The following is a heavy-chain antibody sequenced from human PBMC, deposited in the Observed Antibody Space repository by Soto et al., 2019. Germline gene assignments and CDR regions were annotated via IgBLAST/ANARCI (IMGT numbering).Heavy chain of an antibody. CDR1: GGSISSSSYY. D-gene: IGHD2-8*01. Sequence: SETLSLTCTVSGGSISSSSYYWGWIRQPPGKGLEWIGSIYYSGSTYYNPSLKSRVTISVDTSKNQFSRKLGSVTAAETAVYYCARIVLMVYAIREENGMDVWGQGTTVTVSS. CDR2: IYYSGST. V-gene: IGHV4-39*01. J-gene: IGHJ6*02. CDR3: ARIVLMVYAIREENGMDV.